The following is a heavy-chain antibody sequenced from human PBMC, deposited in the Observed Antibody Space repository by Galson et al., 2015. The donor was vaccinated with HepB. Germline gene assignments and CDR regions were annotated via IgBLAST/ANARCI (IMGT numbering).Heavy chain of an antibody. J-gene: IGHJ4*02. D-gene: IGHD3-9*01. CDR3: AKDLEVLRFFDWPRLGFDF. CDR1: GFTFSTYA. Sequence: SLRLSCAASGFTFSTYAMSWVRQAPGKGLEWISTITGNGGSTYSADSVRGRFTISRDNSKNTLFLQMTSLRAEDTAVYFCAKDLEVLRFFDWPRLGFDFWGQGTLVSVSS. V-gene: IGHV3-23*01. CDR2: ITGNGGST.